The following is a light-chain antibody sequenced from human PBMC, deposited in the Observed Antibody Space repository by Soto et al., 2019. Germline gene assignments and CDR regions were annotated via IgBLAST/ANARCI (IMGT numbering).Light chain of an antibody. CDR2: GVN. V-gene: IGLV2-14*01. CDR3: SSYTSSIPYV. CDR1: SSDIGDYNY. Sequence: QSVLTQPASVSGSPGQSITISCTGTSSDIGDYNYVSWYQQRPEKAPELMIYGVNNRPPGVSNHFSGSKSGNTASLTISGLQAEDEADSSCSSYTSSIPYVFGTGTKVTVL. J-gene: IGLJ1*01.